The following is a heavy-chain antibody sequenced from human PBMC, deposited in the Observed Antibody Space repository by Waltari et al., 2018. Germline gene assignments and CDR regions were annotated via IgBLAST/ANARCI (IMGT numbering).Heavy chain of an antibody. V-gene: IGHV4-39*01. CDR1: GGSISSSPYY. J-gene: IGHJ4*02. CDR3: ARLCLGCPFDY. Sequence: QLQLQESGPGLLKPSETLSLTCTVSGGSISSSPYYWGWIRQPPGKGLEWIGSISYSGSTYYTPSFKSRITISVDTSKNQFSLKLSSVIAADTAVYYCARLCLGCPFDYWGQGTLVTVSS. CDR2: ISYSGST. D-gene: IGHD6-19*01.